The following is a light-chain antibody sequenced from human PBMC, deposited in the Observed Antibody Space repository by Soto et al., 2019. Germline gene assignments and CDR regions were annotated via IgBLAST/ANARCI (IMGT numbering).Light chain of an antibody. V-gene: IGKV3-20*01. J-gene: IGKJ2*01. CDR1: LGVTSSY. CDR2: TAS. CDR3: QQYATSPYT. Sequence: EIVLTQSPGTLSLSPGERATLSCRASLGVTSSYLAWYQHKSGQAPRLLIFTASTRATGVPDRFSGSGSGTDFTLTISRLEPEDFAVYYCQQYATSPYTFGQGTKLEIK.